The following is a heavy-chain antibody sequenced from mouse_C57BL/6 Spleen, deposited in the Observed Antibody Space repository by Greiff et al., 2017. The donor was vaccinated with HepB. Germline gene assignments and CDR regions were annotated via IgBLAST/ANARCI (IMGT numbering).Heavy chain of an antibody. CDR1: GYTFTSYW. D-gene: IGHD2-2*01. J-gene: IGHJ1*03. V-gene: IGHV1-69*01. CDR2: IDPSDSYT. Sequence: QVQLKQPGAELVMPGASVKLSCKASGYTFTSYWMHWVKQRPGQGLEWIGEIDPSDSYTNYNQKFKGKSTLTVDKSSSTAYMQLSSLTSEDSAVYYCARSMVTTEYVDVWGTGTTVTVSS. CDR3: ARSMVTTEYVDV.